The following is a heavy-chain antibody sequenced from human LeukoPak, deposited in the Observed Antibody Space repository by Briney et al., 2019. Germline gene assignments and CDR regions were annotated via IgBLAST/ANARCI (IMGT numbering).Heavy chain of an antibody. CDR3: AKRGVAAIKDFDY. J-gene: IGHJ4*02. CDR1: GFTFSSYG. D-gene: IGHD2-15*01. V-gene: IGHV3-30*18. CDR2: ISYDGSNK. Sequence: GGSLRLSCAASGFTFSSYGMHWVRQAPGKGLEWVAVISYDGSNKYYADSVKGRFTISRDNSKNTLYLQMNSLRAEDTAVYYCAKRGVAAIKDFDYWGQGTLVTVSS.